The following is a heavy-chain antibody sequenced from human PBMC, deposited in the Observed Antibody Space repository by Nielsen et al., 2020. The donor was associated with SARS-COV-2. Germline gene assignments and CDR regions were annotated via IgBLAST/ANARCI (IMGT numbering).Heavy chain of an antibody. V-gene: IGHV3-7*01. CDR1: GFTFSSYW. CDR2: IKQDGSEK. J-gene: IGHJ4*02. D-gene: IGHD4-11*01. CDR3: AREVEDYNFDY. Sequence: GGSLRLSCAASGFTFSSYWMSWVRKAPGKGLEWVANIKQDGSEKYYVDSVKGRFTISRDNAKNSLYLQMNSLRAEDTAVYYCAREVEDYNFDYWGQGTLVTVSS.